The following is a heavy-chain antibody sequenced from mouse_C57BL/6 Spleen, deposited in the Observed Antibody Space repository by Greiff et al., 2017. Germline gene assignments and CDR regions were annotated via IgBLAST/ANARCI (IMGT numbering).Heavy chain of an antibody. J-gene: IGHJ2*01. CDR3: ARHGSSSHFDY. Sequence: QVQLQQSGAELVKPGASVKISCKASGYAFSSYWMNWVQQRPGKGLEWIGQIYPGDGDTNYNGKFKGKATLTADKSSSTAYMQLSSLTSEDSAVYFCARHGSSSHFDYWGQGTTLTVAS. V-gene: IGHV1-80*01. D-gene: IGHD1-1*01. CDR1: GYAFSSYW. CDR2: IYPGDGDT.